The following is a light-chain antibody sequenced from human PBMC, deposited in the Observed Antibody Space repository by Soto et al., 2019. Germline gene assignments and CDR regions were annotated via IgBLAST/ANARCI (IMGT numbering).Light chain of an antibody. CDR3: QQYNNWPPLT. J-gene: IGKJ4*01. Sequence: EIVLTQSPATLSLSPGERATLSCRASQSVSSYLAWYQQKPGQAPRLLIYAASNRATGIPARFSGSGSGTDFTLTISSLEPEDFAVYYCQQYNNWPPLTFGGGTKVEIK. CDR1: QSVSSY. CDR2: AAS. V-gene: IGKV3-11*01.